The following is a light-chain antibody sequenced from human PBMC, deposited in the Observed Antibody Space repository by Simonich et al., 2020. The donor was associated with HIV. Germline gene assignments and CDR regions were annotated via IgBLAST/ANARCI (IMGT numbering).Light chain of an antibody. CDR3: QQYNSYSRT. CDR2: AAS. V-gene: IGKV1-NL1*01. Sequence: DIQMTQSPSSLSASVGDRVTITCRASQGISNSLAWYQQKPGKAPKLLLYAASRLESGVPSRFSGSGSGTEFTLTISSLQPDDFASYYCQQYNSYSRTFGQGTKVEIK. J-gene: IGKJ1*01. CDR1: QGISNS.